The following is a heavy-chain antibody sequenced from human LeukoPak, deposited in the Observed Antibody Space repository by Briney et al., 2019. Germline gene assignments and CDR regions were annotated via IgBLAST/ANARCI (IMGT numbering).Heavy chain of an antibody. V-gene: IGHV4-4*07. CDR2: IYTSGST. D-gene: IGHD6-13*01. J-gene: IGHJ4*02. CDR3: ARTPSYSSSWYYFDY. Sequence: PSETLSLTCTVSGGSIGSYYWSWIRQPAGKGLEWIGRIYTSGSTNYNPSLKSRVTMSADTSKNQFSLKLSSVIAADTAVYYCARTPSYSSSWYYFDYWGQGTLVTVSS. CDR1: GGSIGSYY.